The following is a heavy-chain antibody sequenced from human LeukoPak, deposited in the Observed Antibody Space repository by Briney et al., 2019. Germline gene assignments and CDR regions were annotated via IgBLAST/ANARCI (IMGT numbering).Heavy chain of an antibody. CDR3: ARDGPTYYYDSSGYLDY. D-gene: IGHD3-22*01. CDR1: GFTFSSYG. V-gene: IGHV3-30*03. CDR2: ISYDGSNK. Sequence: GGSLRLSCAASGFTFSSYGMHWVRQAPGKGLEWVAVISYDGSNKYYADSVKGRFTISRDNSKNTLYLQMNSLRAEDTAVYYCARDGPTYYYDSSGYLDYWGQGTLVTVSS. J-gene: IGHJ4*02.